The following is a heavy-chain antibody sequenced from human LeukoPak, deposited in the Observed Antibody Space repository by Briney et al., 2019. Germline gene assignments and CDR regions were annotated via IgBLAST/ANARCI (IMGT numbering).Heavy chain of an antibody. CDR2: IYYSGNT. V-gene: IGHV4-59*08. CDR1: GGSISTYY. CDR3: ARRERSGSPFQD. Sequence: PSETLSLTCTVSGGSISTYYWSWIRQPPGKGLEWVGYIYYSGNTDYNPSLKSRVTISVDTTKNQVSLKLSSVTAADTAVYYCARRERSGSPFQDWRQGTLVSVSS. J-gene: IGHJ1*01. D-gene: IGHD2-15*01.